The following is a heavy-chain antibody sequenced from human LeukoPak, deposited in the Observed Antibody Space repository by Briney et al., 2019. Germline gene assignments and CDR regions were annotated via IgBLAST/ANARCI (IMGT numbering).Heavy chain of an antibody. V-gene: IGHV3-74*01. CDR3: ARGSDTSSWYGAFDI. D-gene: IGHD6-13*01. CDR2: IDTDGSSK. J-gene: IGHJ3*02. CDR1: GFAFSSYW. Sequence: GGSQRLSCAASGFAFSSYWMYWVRQAPGKGLVWISRIDTDGSSKSYADSVKGRFTISRDNAKNTLYLQMNSLRVEDTAVYYCARGSDTSSWYGAFDIWGQGTMVTVSS.